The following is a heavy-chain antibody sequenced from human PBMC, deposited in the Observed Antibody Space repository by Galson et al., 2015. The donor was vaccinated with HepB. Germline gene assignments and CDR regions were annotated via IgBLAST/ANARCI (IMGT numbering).Heavy chain of an antibody. CDR2: INDRGST. Sequence: TLSLTCTVSGGSFSSSGYYWGWIRQPPGKGRWWSWRINDRGSTYYNPSLKSRDTISGDTSKNQFSLMLSSVTPADTAVYYCARLWVSIVVVRAAIRLRPRGDDAFDIWGQGTMVTVSS. CDR1: GGSFSSSGYY. J-gene: IGHJ3*02. V-gene: IGHV4-39*01. D-gene: IGHD2-2*01. CDR3: ARLWVSIVVVRAAIRLRPRGDDAFDI.